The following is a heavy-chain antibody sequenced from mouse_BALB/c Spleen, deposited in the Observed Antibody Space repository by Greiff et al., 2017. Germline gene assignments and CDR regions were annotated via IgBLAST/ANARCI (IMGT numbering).Heavy chain of an antibody. CDR1: GYSITSGYY. V-gene: IGHV3-6*02. CDR3: AREIYYGNYSYAMDY. CDR2: ISYDGSN. Sequence: DVQLQESGPGLVKPSQSLSLTCSVTGYSITSGYYWNWIRQFPGNKLEWMGYISYDGSNNYNPSLKNRISITRDTSKNQFFLKLNSVTTEDTATYYCAREIYYGNYSYAMDYWGQGTSVTVSS. J-gene: IGHJ4*01. D-gene: IGHD2-1*01.